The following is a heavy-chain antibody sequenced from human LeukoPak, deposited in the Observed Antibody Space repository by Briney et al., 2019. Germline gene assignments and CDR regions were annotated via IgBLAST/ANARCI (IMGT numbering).Heavy chain of an antibody. J-gene: IGHJ4*02. CDR2: ISYDGSNK. D-gene: IGHD6-19*01. CDR1: GFTFSSYG. Sequence: GGSLRLSCAASGFTFSSYGMHWVRQAPGKGLEWVAVISYDGSNKYYADSVKGRFTISRDNSKNTLYLQMNSLRAEDTAVYYCAKGAGDSSGWYGLGDYFDYWGQGTLVTVSS. CDR3: AKGAGDSSGWYGLGDYFDY. V-gene: IGHV3-30*18.